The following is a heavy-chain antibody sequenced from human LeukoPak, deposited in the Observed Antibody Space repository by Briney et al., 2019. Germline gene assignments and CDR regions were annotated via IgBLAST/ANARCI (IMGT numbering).Heavy chain of an antibody. J-gene: IGHJ6*02. Sequence: ASVEVSCKASGGTFRTYAINWVRQAPGQGLEWMGRIIPMLEKGNYAQKFQGRVTITADKSTDTAYMEVTSLRSEDTAVYYCARARPLGYCSGDSCSSLERAGFGMDVWGQGTTVTVSS. D-gene: IGHD2-15*01. CDR1: GGTFRTYA. V-gene: IGHV1-69*04. CDR3: ARARPLGYCSGDSCSSLERAGFGMDV. CDR2: IIPMLEKG.